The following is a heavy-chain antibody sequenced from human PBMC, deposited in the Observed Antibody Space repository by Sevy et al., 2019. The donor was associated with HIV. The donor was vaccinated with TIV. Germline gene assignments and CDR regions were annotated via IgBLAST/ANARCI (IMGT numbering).Heavy chain of an antibody. V-gene: IGHV4-39*01. D-gene: IGHD3-16*01. CDR2: RFYSGGA. Sequence: SETLSLTYNVSGGSISSTRHYWGWVRQSPGKTLEWIGSRFYSGGAYYNPSLQSRVTMSVDTSKNQFSLTVSSVTAADTAIYYCARHPLGNWFDLWGQGIQVTVSS. CDR1: GGSISSTRHY. J-gene: IGHJ5*02. CDR3: ARHPLGNWFDL.